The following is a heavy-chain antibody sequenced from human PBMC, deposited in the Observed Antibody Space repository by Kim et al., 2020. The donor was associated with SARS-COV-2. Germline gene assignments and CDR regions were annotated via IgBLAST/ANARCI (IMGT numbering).Heavy chain of an antibody. V-gene: IGHV4-39*01. CDR1: GGSISISSYY. CDR3: ARHGAQGLETRLDY. J-gene: IGHJ4*02. D-gene: IGHD6-19*01. CDR2: IYYSGST. Sequence: SETLSLTCTVSGGSISISSYYWGWIRQPPGKGLEWIGCIYYSGSTYYNPSLKSRVTISVDTSKNQFFLNLSSVTAADTAVYYCARHGAQGLETRLDYWGQGTLVTVSS.